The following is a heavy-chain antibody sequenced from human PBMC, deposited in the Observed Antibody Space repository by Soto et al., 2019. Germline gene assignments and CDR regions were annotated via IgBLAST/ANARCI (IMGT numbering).Heavy chain of an antibody. V-gene: IGHV1-2*02. D-gene: IGHD2-21*02. J-gene: IGHJ4*02. CDR1: GYTFTRYY. CDR2: INPNSGDT. CDR3: ARQLAYCGGDCYTEPVDY. Sequence: ASVKVSFKTSGYTFTRYYIHWVRQAPGQGLEWMGWINPNSGDTKYAQRFQGRVTMTKDTSITTAYMELTRLRSDDTAVYYCARQLAYCGGDCYTEPVDYWGQGTLVTVSS.